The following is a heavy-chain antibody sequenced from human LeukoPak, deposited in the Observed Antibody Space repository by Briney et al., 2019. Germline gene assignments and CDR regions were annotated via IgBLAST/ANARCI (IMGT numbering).Heavy chain of an antibody. V-gene: IGHV3-30-3*01. Sequence: PGGSLRLSCAASGFTFSSYAMHWVRQAPGKGLDLVAVISYDGSNKYYADSVKGRFTISRDNSKNTLYLQMNSLRAEDTAVYYCARDHFKYYFDYWGQGTLVTVSS. CDR3: ARDHFKYYFDY. CDR2: ISYDGSNK. J-gene: IGHJ4*02. CDR1: GFTFSSYA.